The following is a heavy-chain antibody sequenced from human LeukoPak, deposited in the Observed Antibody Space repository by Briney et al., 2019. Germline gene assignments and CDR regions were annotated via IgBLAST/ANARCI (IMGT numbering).Heavy chain of an antibody. CDR3: ARGGYSSSWYHFDY. D-gene: IGHD6-13*01. CDR2: IYSGGTT. J-gene: IGHJ4*02. Sequence: PGGSLRLSCAASGFTFNTYGMNWVRQAPGKGLEWVSVIYSGGTTNYADSVKGRFTISRDNSKNTLFLQMNSLRAEDTAVYYCARGGYSSSWYHFDYWGQGTLVTVSS. CDR1: GFTFNTYG. V-gene: IGHV3-53*01.